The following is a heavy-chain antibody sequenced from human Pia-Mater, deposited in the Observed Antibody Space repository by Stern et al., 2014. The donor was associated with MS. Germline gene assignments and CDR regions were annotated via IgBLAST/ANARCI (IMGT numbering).Heavy chain of an antibody. CDR2: IYSSGST. J-gene: IGHJ4*02. CDR1: GGSISSYY. CDR3: ARGYGGNPIDY. Sequence: VQLLESGPGLVKPSETLSLTCTVSGGSISSYYWSWIRQPPGKGLEWIGYIYSSGSTNYNPSLKSRVTISVDTSKNQFSLKLSSVTAADTAVYYCARGYGGNPIDYWGQGTLVTVSS. V-gene: IGHV4-59*01. D-gene: IGHD4-23*01.